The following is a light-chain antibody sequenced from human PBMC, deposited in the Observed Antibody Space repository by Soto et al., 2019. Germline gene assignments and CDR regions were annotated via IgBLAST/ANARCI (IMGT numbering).Light chain of an antibody. V-gene: IGKV1-39*01. J-gene: IGKJ1*01. CDR1: QTISTN. Sequence: DIQMTHSPSSLSASVGDRVTITCRASQTISTNLNWYQQKAGKVPKLLIYAASSLQSGVPSRFSGSGSGTDFTLTISSLQPEDFATYYCQQGYRSPPTFGQGTKVDIK. CDR3: QQGYRSPPT. CDR2: AAS.